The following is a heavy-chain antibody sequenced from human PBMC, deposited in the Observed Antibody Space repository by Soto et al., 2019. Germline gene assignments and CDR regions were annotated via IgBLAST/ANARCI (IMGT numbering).Heavy chain of an antibody. CDR3: AKSGDSAGWGIDF. CDR1: GFTFSDYY. J-gene: IGHJ4*02. CDR2: INGGSDSI. Sequence: QVQLVESGGGLVKPGGSLRLSCAASGFTFSDYYMSWIRQAPGKGLEWVAYINGGSDSIYYAESVKGRFTISRDNARNSLSLQMNSLSDEDTAVYYCAKSGDSAGWGIDFWGQGTLVTVSS. D-gene: IGHD6-19*01. V-gene: IGHV3-11*04.